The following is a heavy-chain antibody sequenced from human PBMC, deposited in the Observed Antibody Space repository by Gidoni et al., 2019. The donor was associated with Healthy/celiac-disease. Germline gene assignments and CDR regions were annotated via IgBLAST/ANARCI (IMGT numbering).Heavy chain of an antibody. Sequence: EVQLLESGGGLVQPGGSLRLSCAASGFPFSSYAMSWVRQAPGKGLEWVSAISGSGGSTYYADSVKGRFTISRDNSKNTLYLQMNSLRAEDTAVYYCAKAHRGGSPREAYWYFDLWGRGTLVTVSS. CDR2: ISGSGGST. J-gene: IGHJ2*01. V-gene: IGHV3-23*01. CDR1: GFPFSSYA. D-gene: IGHD1-26*01. CDR3: AKAHRGGSPREAYWYFDL.